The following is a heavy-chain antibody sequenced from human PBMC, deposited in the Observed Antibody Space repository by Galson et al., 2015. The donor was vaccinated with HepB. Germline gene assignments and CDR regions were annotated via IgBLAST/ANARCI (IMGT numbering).Heavy chain of an antibody. CDR1: GFTFTSSA. D-gene: IGHD4-17*01. J-gene: IGHJ4*02. CDR3: AAQGDYGDYGYFDY. V-gene: IGHV1-58*01. Sequence: SVKVSCKASGFTFTSSAVQWVRQARGQRLEWIGWIVVGSGNTNYAQKFQERVTITRDMSTSTAYMELSSLRSEDTAVYYCAAQGDYGDYGYFDYWGQGTLVTVSS. CDR2: IVVGSGNT.